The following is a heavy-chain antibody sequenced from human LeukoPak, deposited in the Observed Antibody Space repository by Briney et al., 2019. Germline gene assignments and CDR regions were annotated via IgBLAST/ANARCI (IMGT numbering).Heavy chain of an antibody. CDR1: GGTFSSYA. CDR3: AANWNYAQYYYGMDV. J-gene: IGHJ6*02. CDR2: IIPILGIA. Sequence: ASVKVSCKASGGTFSSYAISWVRQAPGQGLEWMGRIIPILGIANYAQKFQGRVTITADKSTSTAYMELSSLRSEDTAVYYCAANWNYAQYYYGMDVWGQGTTVTVSS. D-gene: IGHD1-7*01. V-gene: IGHV1-69*04.